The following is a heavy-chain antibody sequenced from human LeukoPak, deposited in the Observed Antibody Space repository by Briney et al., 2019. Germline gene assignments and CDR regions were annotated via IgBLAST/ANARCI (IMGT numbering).Heavy chain of an antibody. D-gene: IGHD5-12*01. CDR2: IYCSGST. J-gene: IGHJ4*02. CDR3: ARVSNGGIVATIPTPDFDY. Sequence: SETLSLTCTVSGGSISSGGYYWSWIRQHPGKGLEWIGYIYCSGSTYYNPSLKSRVTISVDTSKNQFSLKLSSVTAADTAVYYCARVSNGGIVATIPTPDFDYWGQGTLVTVSS. CDR1: GGSISSGGYY. V-gene: IGHV4-31*03.